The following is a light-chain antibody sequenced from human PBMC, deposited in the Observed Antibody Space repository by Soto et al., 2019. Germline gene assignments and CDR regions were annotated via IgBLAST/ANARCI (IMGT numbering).Light chain of an antibody. CDR3: QQYNNWPPIP. J-gene: IGKJ2*01. CDR1: QSVSSSY. CDR2: GAS. Sequence: ETVLTQSPGTLSXSXGIRATLSCGXIQSVSSSYLGWYQQKPGQAPRLLIYGASTRATGIPARFSGSGSGTEFTLTISSLQSKDFAVYYCQQYNNWPPIPFG. V-gene: IGKV3-15*01.